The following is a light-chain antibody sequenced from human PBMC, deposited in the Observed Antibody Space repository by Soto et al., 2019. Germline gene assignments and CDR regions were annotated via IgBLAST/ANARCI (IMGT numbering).Light chain of an antibody. V-gene: IGLV2-23*01. CDR3: CAYAGYNSYV. CDR1: SSDVGTYNL. CDR2: EDT. J-gene: IGLJ1*01. Sequence: QSALTQPASVSGSPGQSITISCTGTSSDVGTYNLVSWYQQHPGKVPKLLIYEDTKRPSGVPARFSASKSGNTASLTISGLQAEAETHYYCCAYAGYNSYVFGSGTKLTVL.